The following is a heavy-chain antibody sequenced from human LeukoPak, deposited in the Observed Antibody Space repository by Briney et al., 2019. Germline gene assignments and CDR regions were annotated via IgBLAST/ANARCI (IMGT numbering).Heavy chain of an antibody. D-gene: IGHD2-8*01. CDR3: ARDFTPPHCTTPNCPRGGWFDP. CDR1: DYTFSNYG. V-gene: IGHV1-18*01. CDR2: INPYNGNT. Sequence: ASVKVSCKASDYTFSNYGISWVRQAPGQGLEWMGWINPYNGNTGYAENLQGRVTMTTDTSTSTAYMELRSLRSDDTAIYYCARDFTPPHCTTPNCPRGGWFDPWGQGTLVTVSS. J-gene: IGHJ5*02.